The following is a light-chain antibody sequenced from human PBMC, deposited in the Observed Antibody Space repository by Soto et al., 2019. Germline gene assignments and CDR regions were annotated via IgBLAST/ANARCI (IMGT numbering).Light chain of an antibody. J-gene: IGKJ5*01. V-gene: IGKV1-27*01. CDR1: QYISAY. Sequence: DIQMTQSPSSLSASVGDRVTITSRASQYISAYLAWYQQKPGKVPKLLIYAASSLQSGVPSRFSGSGSGTDFTLTISSLQPEDVATYYCQKCNTAPLTFGQGTRREI. CDR3: QKCNTAPLT. CDR2: AAS.